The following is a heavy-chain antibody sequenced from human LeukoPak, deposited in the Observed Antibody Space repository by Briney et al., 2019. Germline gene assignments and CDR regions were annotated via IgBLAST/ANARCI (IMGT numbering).Heavy chain of an antibody. Sequence: SETLSLTCAVHGGSFSGYYWSWIRQPPGKGLEWIGEINHSGSTNYNPPLKSRVTISVDTSKNQFSLKLSSVTAADTAVYYCARVGEAAYTYYYYYMDVWGKGTTVTVSS. CDR2: INHSGST. CDR3: ARVGEAAYTYYYYYMDV. CDR1: GGSFSGYY. D-gene: IGHD3-16*01. V-gene: IGHV4-34*01. J-gene: IGHJ6*03.